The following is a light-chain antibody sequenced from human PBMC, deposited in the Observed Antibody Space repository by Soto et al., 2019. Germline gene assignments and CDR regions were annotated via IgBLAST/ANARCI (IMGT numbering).Light chain of an antibody. CDR2: GTY. Sequence: EIGLTQSPGTLSLSPGEGATLSCRASQSVGNSYVAWYQKKPGQAPRLLISGTYSSATGIPDRFRGSGSDNDFTLTITSLEPENFAVYYCQQWRSAPCSFGSGTKMEMK. V-gene: IGKV3-20*01. CDR3: QQWRSAPCS. J-gene: IGKJ4*01. CDR1: QSVGNSY.